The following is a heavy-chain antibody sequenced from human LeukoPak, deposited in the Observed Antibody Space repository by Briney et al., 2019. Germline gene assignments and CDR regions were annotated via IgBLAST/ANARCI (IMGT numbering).Heavy chain of an antibody. CDR2: IKQDGSEK. V-gene: IGHV3-7*01. CDR1: GFTFSSYW. J-gene: IGHJ3*02. Sequence: GGSLRLSCAASGFTFSSYWMTWVRQAPGKGLEWVANIKQDGSEKYYVDSVKGRFTISRDNAKNTLYLQMNSLRAEDTAVYYCARPVYDSSGYYDAFDIWGQGTMVTVSS. D-gene: IGHD3-22*01. CDR3: ARPVYDSSGYYDAFDI.